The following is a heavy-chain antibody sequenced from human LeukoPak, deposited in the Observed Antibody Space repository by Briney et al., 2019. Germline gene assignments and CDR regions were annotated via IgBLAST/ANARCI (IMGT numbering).Heavy chain of an antibody. J-gene: IGHJ6*03. V-gene: IGHV1-18*01. Sequence: ASVKVSCKASGYTFTSYGISWVRQAPGQGLEWMGWISAYNGNTNYAQKLQGRVTMTTDTSTSTAYMELRSLRSDDTAVYYCARDTPLPVLYLAEMDYYYMDVWGKGTTVTVSS. D-gene: IGHD2-8*01. CDR2: ISAYNGNT. CDR1: GYTFTSYG. CDR3: ARDTPLPVLYLAEMDYYYMDV.